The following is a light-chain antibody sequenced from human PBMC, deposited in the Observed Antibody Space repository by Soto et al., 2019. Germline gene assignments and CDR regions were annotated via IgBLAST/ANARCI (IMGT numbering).Light chain of an antibody. CDR1: QNVYNN. CDR2: DAS. J-gene: IGKJ4*01. Sequence: EIVMTQSPATLSVSPGEGATLSCKASQNVYNNLAWYQQRPGQPPRLLIYDASTRATGISARFSGSGYGPEFTLTISSLQSEDFAVDFCQQCRNWPLTFGGGTKVEIK. V-gene: IGKV3-15*01. CDR3: QQCRNWPLT.